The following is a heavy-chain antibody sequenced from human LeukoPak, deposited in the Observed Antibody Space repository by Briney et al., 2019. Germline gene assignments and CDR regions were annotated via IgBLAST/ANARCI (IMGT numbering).Heavy chain of an antibody. V-gene: IGHV4-61*01. CDR2: IYYSGST. J-gene: IGHJ5*02. Sequence: KPSETLSLTCTVSGYSISSGYYWGWIRPPPGKGLEWIGYIYYSGSTNYNPSLKSRVTISVDTSKNQFSLKLSSVTAADTAVYYCARAYSSSWSYNWFDPWGQGTLVTVSS. D-gene: IGHD6-13*01. CDR1: GYSISSGYY. CDR3: ARAYSSSWSYNWFDP.